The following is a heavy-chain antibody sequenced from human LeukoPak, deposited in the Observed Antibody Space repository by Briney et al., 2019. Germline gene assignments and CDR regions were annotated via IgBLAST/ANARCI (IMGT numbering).Heavy chain of an antibody. J-gene: IGHJ4*02. Sequence: PSKTLSLTCTVSGGSISSYYWSWIRQPPGKGLEWIGYIYYSGSTNYNPSLKSRVTISVDTSKNQFSLKLSSVTAADTAVYYCARATHSSGWYGVFDYWGQGTLVTVSS. D-gene: IGHD6-19*01. V-gene: IGHV4-59*01. CDR1: GGSISSYY. CDR3: ARATHSSGWYGVFDY. CDR2: IYYSGST.